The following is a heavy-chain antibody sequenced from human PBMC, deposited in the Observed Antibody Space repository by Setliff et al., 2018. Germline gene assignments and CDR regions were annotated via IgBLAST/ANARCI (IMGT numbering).Heavy chain of an antibody. D-gene: IGHD3-3*01. CDR2: IYTSGST. V-gene: IGHV4-61*09. J-gene: IGHJ6*02. Sequence: SETLSLTCTVSGGSISSGSYYWSWIRQPAGKGLEWIRHIYTSGSTNYNPSLKSRVTIAVDTTKNQFSLKLSSVTAADTAVYYCARAREENFWSGDYYYYGRDVWGQGTTVTVSS. CDR3: ARAREENFWSGDYYYYGRDV. CDR1: GGSISSGSYY.